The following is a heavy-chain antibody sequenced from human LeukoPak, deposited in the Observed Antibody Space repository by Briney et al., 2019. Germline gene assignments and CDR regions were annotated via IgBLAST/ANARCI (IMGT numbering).Heavy chain of an antibody. CDR1: GFTFGSYA. D-gene: IGHD6-13*01. J-gene: IGHJ4*02. Sequence: GGSLRLSCAASGFTFGSYAIYWVRQAPGKGLEWVSGISGSGGSTYYADSVKGRFTISRDNSKNTLYLQMNSLRAEDTAVYYCAKGTAGKGYWGQGTLVTVSS. V-gene: IGHV3-23*01. CDR2: ISGSGGST. CDR3: AKGTAGKGY.